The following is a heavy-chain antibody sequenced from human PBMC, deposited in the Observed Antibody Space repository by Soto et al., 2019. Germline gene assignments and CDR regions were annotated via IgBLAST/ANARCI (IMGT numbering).Heavy chain of an antibody. CDR3: ARDREVRGVKYGMDV. CDR2: IYHSGST. Sequence: SETLSLTCALSGGSISRSNWCSWGRHPPGKGLEWIGEIYHSGSTNYNPSLKSRVTISVDKSKNQFSLKLSSVTAADTAVYYCARDREVRGVKYGMDVWGQGTTVTVSS. J-gene: IGHJ6*02. CDR1: GGSISRSNW. V-gene: IGHV4-4*02. D-gene: IGHD3-10*01.